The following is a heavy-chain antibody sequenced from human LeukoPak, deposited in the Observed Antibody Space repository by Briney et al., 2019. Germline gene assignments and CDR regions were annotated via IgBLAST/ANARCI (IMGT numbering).Heavy chain of an antibody. J-gene: IGHJ3*02. V-gene: IGHV4-59*12. Sequence: SETLSLTCTVSGGSISSYYWSWIRQPPGKGLEWIGYIYYSGSTNYNPSLKSRVTISVDTSKNQFSLKLSSVTAADTAVYYCANDSTRGAFDIWGQGTMVTVSS. CDR1: GGSISSYY. CDR2: IYYSGST. CDR3: ANDSTRGAFDI. D-gene: IGHD3-22*01.